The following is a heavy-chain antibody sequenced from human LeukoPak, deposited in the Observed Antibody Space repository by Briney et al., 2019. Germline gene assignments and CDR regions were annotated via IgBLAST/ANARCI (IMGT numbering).Heavy chain of an antibody. V-gene: IGHV4-39*01. Sequence: SETLSLTCTVSGGSISSSSYYWGWIRQPPGKGLEWIGSIYYSGSTYYNPSLKSRVTISVDTSKNQFSLKLSSVTAADTAVYYCAAIGYCSGGSCYFIFDYWGQGTLVTVSS. CDR3: AAIGYCSGGSCYFIFDY. J-gene: IGHJ4*02. D-gene: IGHD2-15*01. CDR1: GGSISSSSYY. CDR2: IYYSGST.